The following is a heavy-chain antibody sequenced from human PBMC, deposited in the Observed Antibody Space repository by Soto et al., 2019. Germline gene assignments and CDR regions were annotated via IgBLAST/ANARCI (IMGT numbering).Heavy chain of an antibody. CDR1: GFTFSSYA. D-gene: IGHD3-22*01. Sequence: GGSLRLSCAASGFTFSSYAMSWVRQAPGKGLEWVSAISGSGGSTYYADSVKGRFTISRDNSKNTLYLQMNSLRAEDTAVYYCAKAQERTYYYDSSGYSHYYGMDVWGQGTTVTVS. CDR2: ISGSGGST. CDR3: AKAQERTYYYDSSGYSHYYGMDV. J-gene: IGHJ6*02. V-gene: IGHV3-23*01.